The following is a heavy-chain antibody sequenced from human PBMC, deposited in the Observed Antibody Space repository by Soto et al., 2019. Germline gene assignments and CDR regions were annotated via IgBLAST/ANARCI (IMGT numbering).Heavy chain of an antibody. D-gene: IGHD3-22*01. J-gene: IGHJ4*02. CDR1: GYTFATYG. CDR3: ATEPIYYNDGSGYYPLGH. Sequence: QVQLVQSGAEVKKPGASVKVSCKASGYTFATYGFRWVRQAPGQGLECVGWISAHNGDTHYSRKFQGRVTLTTDTSTNTAYMELRSLTSDDTAVYFCATEPIYYNDGSGYYPLGHWGQGTLVTVSS. CDR2: ISAHNGDT. V-gene: IGHV1-18*04.